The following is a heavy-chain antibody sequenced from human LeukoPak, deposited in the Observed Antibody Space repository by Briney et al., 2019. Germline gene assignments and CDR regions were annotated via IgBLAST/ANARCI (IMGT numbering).Heavy chain of an antibody. CDR1: GYTCTSYT. CDR3: ARDRYGDGFAHFDY. D-gene: IGHD5-24*01. J-gene: IGHJ4*02. CDR2: ITPSGGT. Sequence: ASVKVSCKASGYTCTSYTMHWVRQAPGQGLERMGLITPSGGTNYPQKFQGRVAITRDTSNTTAYIDLSRLTSDDTAVYYCARDRYGDGFAHFDYWGQGALVTVSS. V-gene: IGHV1-2*02.